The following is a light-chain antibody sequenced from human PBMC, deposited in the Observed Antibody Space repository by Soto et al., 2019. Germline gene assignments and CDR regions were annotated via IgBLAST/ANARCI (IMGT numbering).Light chain of an antibody. CDR3: QQRSNCPLGLS. V-gene: IGKV3-11*01. J-gene: IGKJ4*01. CDR1: KSVSSY. Sequence: IVLTQSPATLSLSPGERATLSCRASKSVSSYLTWYQQKPGQAPRLLIYDASNRATGIPARFSGSGSGTDFTLTNSSLEPEDFAVYYCQQRSNCPLGLSFGGGTKVEIK. CDR2: DAS.